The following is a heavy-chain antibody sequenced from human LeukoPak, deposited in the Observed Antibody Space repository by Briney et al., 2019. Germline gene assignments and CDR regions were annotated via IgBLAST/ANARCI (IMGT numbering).Heavy chain of an antibody. Sequence: GGSLRLSCAASGFTFSSYSMNWVRQAPGKGLEWVSSISSSSSYIYYADSVKGRFTISRDNAKNSLYLQMNSLRAEDTAVYYCARDPRGYSGYDPYYFDYWGQGTLVTVSS. CDR2: ISSSSSYI. V-gene: IGHV3-21*01. D-gene: IGHD5-12*01. CDR3: ARDPRGYSGYDPYYFDY. CDR1: GFTFSSYS. J-gene: IGHJ4*02.